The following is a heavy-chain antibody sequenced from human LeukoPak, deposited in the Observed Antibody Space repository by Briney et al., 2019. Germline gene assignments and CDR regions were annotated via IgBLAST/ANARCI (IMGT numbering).Heavy chain of an antibody. V-gene: IGHV7-4-1*02. CDR1: GYTFTGYY. J-gene: IGHJ6*02. Sequence: GASVKVSCKASGYTFTGYYMHWVRQAPGQGLEWMGWINTNTGNPTYAQGFTGRFVFSLDTSVSTAYLQISSLKAEDTAVYYCARLGVYCSSTSCYTAYYGMDVWGQGTTVTVSS. D-gene: IGHD2-2*02. CDR3: ARLGVYCSSTSCYTAYYGMDV. CDR2: INTNTGNP.